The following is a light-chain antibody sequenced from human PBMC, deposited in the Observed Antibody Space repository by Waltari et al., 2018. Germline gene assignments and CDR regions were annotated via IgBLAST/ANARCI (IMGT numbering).Light chain of an antibody. V-gene: IGLV2-14*03. CDR1: SSDIGGYSF. J-gene: IGLJ2*01. CDR3: SSYSNTNTPYVVLL. CDR2: DVS. Sequence: QSALTQPASVSGSPGQSITISCTGTSSDIGGYSFVSWYQQHPGKAPKLMIYDVSNRPSGVSDRFCGSKSGNTASLTISGLQAEDEADYYCSSYSNTNTPYVVLLFGGGTKLTVL.